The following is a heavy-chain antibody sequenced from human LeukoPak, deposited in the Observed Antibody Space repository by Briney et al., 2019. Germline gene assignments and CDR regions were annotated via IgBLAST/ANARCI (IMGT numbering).Heavy chain of an antibody. Sequence: PGGSLRLSCAASGFTFSSYAMSWVRQAPGKGLEWVSVISGSGGSTDYADSVKGRFTISRDDSKNTLYLQMNSLRAEDTAVYYCAKGPRSSWSLNWFDPWGQGTLVTVSS. CDR1: GFTFSSYA. V-gene: IGHV3-23*01. CDR2: ISGSGGST. CDR3: AKGPRSSWSLNWFDP. D-gene: IGHD6-13*01. J-gene: IGHJ5*02.